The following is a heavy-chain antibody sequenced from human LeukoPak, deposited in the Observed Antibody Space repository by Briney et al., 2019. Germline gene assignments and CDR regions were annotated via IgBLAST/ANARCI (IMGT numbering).Heavy chain of an antibody. CDR2: ISSSDSSTI. D-gene: IGHD3-3*01. CDR1: GFTFSSHE. CDR3: AREGAIFGVVTTYYYYGMDV. Sequence: GGSLRLSCAASGFTFSSHEMNWVRQAPGKGLEWVSYISSSDSSTIYYADSVKGRFTISRDNAKNSLYLQMNSLRAEDTAVYYCAREGAIFGVVTTYYYYGMDVWGQGTTVTVSS. V-gene: IGHV3-48*03. J-gene: IGHJ6*02.